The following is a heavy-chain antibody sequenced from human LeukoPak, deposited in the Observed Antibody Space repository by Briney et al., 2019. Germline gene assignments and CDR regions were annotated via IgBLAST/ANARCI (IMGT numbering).Heavy chain of an antibody. CDR2: ISSGATAT. V-gene: IGHV3-48*04. D-gene: IGHD1-26*01. J-gene: IGHJ4*02. CDR3: AKGTVGAKY. CDR1: GFTLTSDS. Sequence: GGSLRLSCAASGFTLTSDSMNWVRQAPGKGLEWISYISSGATATYYADSVKGRFTISRDNAKNSLYLQMNSLRVDDTAVYYCAKGTVGAKYWGQGTLVIVSS.